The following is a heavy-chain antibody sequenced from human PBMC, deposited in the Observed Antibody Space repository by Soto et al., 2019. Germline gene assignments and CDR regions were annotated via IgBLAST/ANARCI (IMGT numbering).Heavy chain of an antibody. CDR2: IIPIFGTA. D-gene: IGHD6-6*01. CDR1: GGSLGSYA. V-gene: IGHV1-69*13. J-gene: IGHJ6*02. CDR3: ARSLYSSSSWDYGMDV. Sequence: GASVAVSCTASGGSLGSYARRCGRQATRQGLEWMGGIIPIFGTANYAQKFQGRVTITADESTSTAYMELSSLRSEDTAVYYCARSLYSSSSWDYGMDVWGQGTTVTVSS.